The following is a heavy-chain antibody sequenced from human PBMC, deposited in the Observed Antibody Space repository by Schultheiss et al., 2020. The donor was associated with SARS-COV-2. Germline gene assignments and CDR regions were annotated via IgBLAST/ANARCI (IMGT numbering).Heavy chain of an antibody. CDR1: GFTFSSYG. CDR3: AVTYYDSSGHYVDH. V-gene: IGHV3-7*01. Sequence: GGSLRLSCAASGFTFSSYGMHWVRQAPGKGLEWVANINQDGSEKYYVDSVKGRFTISRDNAKNSLYLQMNSLKVEDTAVYYCAVTYYDSSGHYVDHWGQGTLITVSS. CDR2: INQDGSEK. D-gene: IGHD3-22*01. J-gene: IGHJ4*02.